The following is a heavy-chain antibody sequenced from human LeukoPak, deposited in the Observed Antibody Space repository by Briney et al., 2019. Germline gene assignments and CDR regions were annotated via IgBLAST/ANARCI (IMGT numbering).Heavy chain of an antibody. J-gene: IGHJ6*02. CDR1: GYTFTGYY. Sequence: ASVKVSCKASGYTFTGYYMHWVRQAPGQGLEWMGWINPNSGGTNYAQKFQGRVTMTRDTSISTAYMELSRLRSDDTAVYYCAGIGMGGWSGHSYGMDVWGQGTTVTVSS. CDR2: INPNSGGT. D-gene: IGHD3-3*01. CDR3: AGIGMGGWSGHSYGMDV. V-gene: IGHV1-2*02.